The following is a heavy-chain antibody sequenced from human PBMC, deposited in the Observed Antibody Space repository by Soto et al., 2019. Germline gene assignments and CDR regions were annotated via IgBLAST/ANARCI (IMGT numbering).Heavy chain of an antibody. CDR1: GFTFRSYS. Sequence: EMQLVESGGDLVQRGGSVRLSCAASGFTFRSYSMNWVRQAPGKGLEWISYISDASRAIYYTDSVKGRFTISRDDAKNSLYLQMDGLRDEDTDVDYCASLQLGREKTFDLWGQGTRVTVSA. D-gene: IGHD1-1*01. CDR2: ISDASRAI. J-gene: IGHJ4*02. CDR3: ASLQLGREKTFDL. V-gene: IGHV3-48*02.